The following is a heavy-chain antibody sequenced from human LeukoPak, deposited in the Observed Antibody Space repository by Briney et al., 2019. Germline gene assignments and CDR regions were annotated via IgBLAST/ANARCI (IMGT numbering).Heavy chain of an antibody. CDR2: ISSSSSYI. J-gene: IGHJ5*02. CDR3: ARDFGSENWFDP. CDR1: GFTFSSYS. Sequence: GSLRLSCAASGFTFSSYSMNWVRQAPGKGLEWVSSISSSSSYIYYADSVKGRFTISRDNAKNSLYLQMNSLRAEDTAVYYCARDFGSENWFDPWGQGTLVTVSS. D-gene: IGHD3-10*01. V-gene: IGHV3-21*01.